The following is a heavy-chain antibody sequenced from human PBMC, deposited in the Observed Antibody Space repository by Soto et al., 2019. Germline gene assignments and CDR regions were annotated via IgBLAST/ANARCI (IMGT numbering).Heavy chain of an antibody. D-gene: IGHD1-26*01. V-gene: IGHV3-15*07. CDR3: TTDSSSAGGSFFGGGALYGMDV. Sequence: GGSLRLSCAAAGVTFSNAWMNWVRQAPGKGLEWVGRIKSKTDGGTTDYAAPVKGRFTISRDDSKNTLYLQMNSLKTEDTAVYYCTTDSSSAGGSFFGGGALYGMDVWGQGTTVTVSS. CDR2: IKSKTDGGTT. J-gene: IGHJ6*02. CDR1: GVTFSNAW.